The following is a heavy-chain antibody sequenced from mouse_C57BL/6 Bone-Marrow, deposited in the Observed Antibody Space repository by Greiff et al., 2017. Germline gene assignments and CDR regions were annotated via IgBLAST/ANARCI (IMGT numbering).Heavy chain of an antibody. CDR1: GYAFSSSW. CDR2: IYPGDGDT. V-gene: IGHV1-82*01. CDR3: ARGGSSGQFDY. Sequence: QVQLQQPGPELVKPGASVKISCKASGYAFSSSWMHWVKQRPGKGLEWIGRIYPGDGDTNYNGKFKGKATLTADKSSSTAYMQLSSLTSEDSAVYFCARGGSSGQFDYWGQGTLVTVSA. J-gene: IGHJ3*01. D-gene: IGHD3-2*02.